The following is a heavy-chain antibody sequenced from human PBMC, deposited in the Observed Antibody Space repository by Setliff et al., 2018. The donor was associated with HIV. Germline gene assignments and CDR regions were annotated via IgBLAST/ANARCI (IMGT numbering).Heavy chain of an antibody. CDR2: IIPIFGTA. J-gene: IGHJ3*02. CDR1: GGTFSSYA. V-gene: IGHV1-69*06. CDR3: ARTQWLADGSAFDI. Sequence: SVKVSCKASGGTFSSYAISWVRQAPGQGLEWMGRIIPIFGTANYAQKFQGRVTITADKSTSTAYMELSSLRSEGTAVYYSARTQWLADGSAFDIWGQGTMVTVSS. D-gene: IGHD6-19*01.